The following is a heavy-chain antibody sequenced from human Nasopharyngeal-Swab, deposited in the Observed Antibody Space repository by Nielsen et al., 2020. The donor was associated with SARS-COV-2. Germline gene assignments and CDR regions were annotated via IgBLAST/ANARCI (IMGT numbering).Heavy chain of an antibody. CDR1: GFTFSIYG. V-gene: IGHV3-30*18. CDR2: ISYDGSDK. J-gene: IGHJ6*02. CDR3: AKAVAGKTYYFFGLDV. D-gene: IGHD6-19*01. Sequence: GGSLRLSCAASGFTFSIYGMHWVRQAPGKGLEWVAVISYDGSDKYYADSVKGRFTISRDNSKNTLYLQMISLRGEDTAVYYCAKAVAGKTYYFFGLDVWGQGTTVTVSS.